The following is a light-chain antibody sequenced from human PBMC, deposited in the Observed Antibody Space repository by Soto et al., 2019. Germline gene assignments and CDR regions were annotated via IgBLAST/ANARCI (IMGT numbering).Light chain of an antibody. V-gene: IGLV2-11*01. CDR2: DVS. CDR3: CSYAGRYTYV. CDR1: SSDVGGYNY. Sequence: QSALTQPRSVSGSPGQSVTISCTGTSSDVGGYNYVSCYQQHPGKAPKLMVYDVSKRPSGVPDRLSGSKSGNTASLTISGLQAEDEADYYCCSYAGRYTYVFGTGTKVTVL. J-gene: IGLJ1*01.